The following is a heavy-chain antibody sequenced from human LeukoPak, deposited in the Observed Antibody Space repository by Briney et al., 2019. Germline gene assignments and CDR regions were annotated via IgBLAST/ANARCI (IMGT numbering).Heavy chain of an antibody. CDR2: IYYSGST. Sequence: SETLSLTCTVSGDSISSSRSYWGWIRQPPGKGLEWIGSIYYSGSTYYNPSLKSRVTISVDTSKNQFSLKLSSVTAADTAVYYCVSGSYSGHWFDPWGQGTLVTVSS. CDR3: VSGSYSGHWFDP. J-gene: IGHJ5*02. CDR1: GDSISSSRSY. D-gene: IGHD1-26*01. V-gene: IGHV4-39*07.